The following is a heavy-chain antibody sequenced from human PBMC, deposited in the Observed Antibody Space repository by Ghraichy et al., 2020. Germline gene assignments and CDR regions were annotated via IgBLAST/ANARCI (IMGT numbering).Heavy chain of an antibody. CDR3: AKDRSSCTPTREFDY. D-gene: IGHD6-13*01. CDR1: GFSFSAHA. J-gene: IGHJ4*02. CDR2: ISRSGADT. Sequence: SCATSGFSFSAHAMSWVRQAPGKGLEWVSAISRSGADTYYADSVKGRFTISRDNSKNTLYLQMNSLRAEDTAVYYCAKDRSSCTPTREFDYWGQGSLVTVSS. V-gene: IGHV3-23*01.